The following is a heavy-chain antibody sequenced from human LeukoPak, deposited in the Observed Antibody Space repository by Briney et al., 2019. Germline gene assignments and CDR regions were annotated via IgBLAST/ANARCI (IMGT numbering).Heavy chain of an antibody. CDR1: GYSFTGYY. Sequence: ASVKVSGKASGYSFTGYYIHWVRQAPGQGLEWMGWINPNNGGTNFAQKFQGRVTMTRDTSISTAYMELSRLRSDDTAIYYCAKDQNTGYANDWFDPWGQGTLVTVSS. V-gene: IGHV1-2*02. CDR3: AKDQNTGYANDWFDP. D-gene: IGHD5-12*01. J-gene: IGHJ5*02. CDR2: INPNNGGT.